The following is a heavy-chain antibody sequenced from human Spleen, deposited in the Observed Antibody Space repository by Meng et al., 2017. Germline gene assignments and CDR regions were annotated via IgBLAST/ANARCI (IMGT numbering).Heavy chain of an antibody. J-gene: IGHJ5*01. CDR1: GFSIINYE. Sequence: GESLKISCVASGFSIINYELSWVRHAPGKGLEWVAYISRNGNTYYPDSVKGRFTISRDNAKNSVHLQMNSLRAEDTGVYYCAGDEGDLPDSWGQGTLVTVSS. V-gene: IGHV3-48*03. CDR3: AGDEGDLPDS. D-gene: IGHD3-16*01. CDR2: ISRNGNT.